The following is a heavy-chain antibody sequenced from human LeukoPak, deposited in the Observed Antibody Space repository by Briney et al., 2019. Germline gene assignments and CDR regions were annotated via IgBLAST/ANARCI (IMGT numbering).Heavy chain of an antibody. V-gene: IGHV3-23*01. D-gene: IGHD2-15*01. J-gene: IGHJ4*02. CDR3: AKRSCSGGSCNFDY. CDR2: ISGSGGST. Sequence: GGSLRLSCAASGFTFSSYAMSWVRQARGKGLEWVSAISGSGGSTYYADSVKGRLTISRDNSKNTLYLQMNSLRAEDTAVYYCAKRSCSGGSCNFDYWGQGTLVTVSS. CDR1: GFTFSSYA.